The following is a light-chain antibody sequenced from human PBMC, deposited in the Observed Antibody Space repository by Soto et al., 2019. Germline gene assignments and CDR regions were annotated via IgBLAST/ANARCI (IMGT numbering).Light chain of an antibody. CDR1: QRVSYF. J-gene: IGKJ4*01. CDR3: QQRSNWPPLT. CDR2: DAS. Sequence: EIVLTQTPATLSLFPGERATLSCRASQRVSYFLAWYQQKPGQAPRLLISDASNRATGIPARFSGSGSGTDFTLTISSVEPADFAAYYCQQRSNWPPLTFGGGTKVEIK. V-gene: IGKV3-11*01.